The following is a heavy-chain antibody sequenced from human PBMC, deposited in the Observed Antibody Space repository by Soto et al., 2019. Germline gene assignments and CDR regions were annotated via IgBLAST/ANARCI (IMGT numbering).Heavy chain of an antibody. CDR2: IYYSGST. V-gene: IGHV4-59*01. D-gene: IGHD3-22*01. Sequence: SETLSLTCTVSGGSISSYYWSWIRQPPGKGLEWIGYIYYSGSTNYNPSLKSRVTISVDTSKNQFSLKLSSVTAADTAVYYCARNDYYDSSGYYYWGQGTLVTVSS. CDR3: ARNDYYDSSGYYY. CDR1: GGSISSYY. J-gene: IGHJ4*02.